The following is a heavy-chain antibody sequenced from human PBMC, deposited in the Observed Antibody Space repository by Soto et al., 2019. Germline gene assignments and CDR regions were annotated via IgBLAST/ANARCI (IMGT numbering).Heavy chain of an antibody. J-gene: IGHJ6*02. V-gene: IGHV1-69*01. CDR1: GGTFSSYA. Sequence: QVQLVQSGAEVKKPGSSVKVSCKASGGTFSSYAISWVRQAPGQGLEWMGGIIPIFGTANYAQKFQGRVTITEDESTSTAYMELSSLRSEDTAVYYCARARWEATLGTYYGMDVWGQGTTVTVSS. D-gene: IGHD1-26*01. CDR2: IIPIFGTA. CDR3: ARARWEATLGTYYGMDV.